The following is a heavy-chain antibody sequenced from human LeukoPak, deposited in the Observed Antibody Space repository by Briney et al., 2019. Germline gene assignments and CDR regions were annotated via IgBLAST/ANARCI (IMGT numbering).Heavy chain of an antibody. CDR3: ARAFGVVIMGDAFDI. Sequence: GGSLRLSCAASGFTFSSYGMHWVRQAPGKGLEWVAAISFDGGEKYYADSVKGRFTLSRDNPKKTLYLQMNSLRAEDTAVYYCARAFGVVIMGDAFDIWGQGTMVTVSS. V-gene: IGHV3-30*03. J-gene: IGHJ3*02. CDR1: GFTFSSYG. D-gene: IGHD3-3*01. CDR2: ISFDGGEK.